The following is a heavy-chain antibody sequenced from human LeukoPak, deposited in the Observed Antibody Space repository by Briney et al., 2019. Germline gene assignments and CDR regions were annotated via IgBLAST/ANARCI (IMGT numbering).Heavy chain of an antibody. J-gene: IGHJ6*03. CDR3: ARGGRGWLQAQNHPQGNFWYYYYYYMDV. CDR2: IYYSGST. V-gene: IGHV4-59*01. Sequence: PSETLSLTCTVSGGSISNYYWSWIRQPPGKGLEWIGYIYYSGSTNYNPSLKSRVTISVDTSKNQFSLKLSSVTAADTAVYYCARGGRGWLQAQNHPQGNFWYYYYYYMDVWGKGTTVTVSS. CDR1: GGSISNYY. D-gene: IGHD5-24*01.